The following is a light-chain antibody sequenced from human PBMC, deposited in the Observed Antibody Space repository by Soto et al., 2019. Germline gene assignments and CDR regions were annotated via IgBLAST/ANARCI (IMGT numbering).Light chain of an antibody. V-gene: IGKV1-5*01. J-gene: IGKJ1*01. CDR1: QTISSW. CDR2: DAS. Sequence: DIQMTQSPSTLSGSVGDRVTITCRASQTISSWLAWYQQKPGKAPKLLIYDASRLESGVPSRFSGSGSGTAFTLTISSLQPDDFATYYCQQYNSYPWTFGQGTKVEVK. CDR3: QQYNSYPWT.